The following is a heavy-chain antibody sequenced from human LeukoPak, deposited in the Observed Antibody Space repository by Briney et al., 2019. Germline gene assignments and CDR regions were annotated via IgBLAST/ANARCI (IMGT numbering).Heavy chain of an antibody. D-gene: IGHD6-19*01. J-gene: IGHJ4*02. CDR3: TSAVPVAGTGAFDD. CDR2: TYDSSKWNN. Sequence: SHTLSLTCAISGDSVPSYRAAWNWITQSPSRGLEWLGRTYDSSKWNNEHAVSMKSRFTITAETSKNQFPLQLSSVTPEDTAGYCCTSAVPVAGTGAFDDWGQGALVTVSS. CDR1: GDSVPSYRAA. V-gene: IGHV6-1*01.